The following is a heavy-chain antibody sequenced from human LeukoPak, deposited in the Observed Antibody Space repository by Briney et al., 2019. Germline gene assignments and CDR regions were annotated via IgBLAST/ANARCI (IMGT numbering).Heavy chain of an antibody. Sequence: SETLSLTCAVYGGSFSGYYWSWIRQPPGKGLEWIGEINHSGSTNYNPSLKSRVTISVDTSKNQSSLKLSSVTAADTAVYYCAITGYSSSYDYWGQGTLVTVSS. CDR2: INHSGST. D-gene: IGHD6-13*01. J-gene: IGHJ4*02. CDR3: AITGYSSSYDY. V-gene: IGHV4-34*01. CDR1: GGSFSGYY.